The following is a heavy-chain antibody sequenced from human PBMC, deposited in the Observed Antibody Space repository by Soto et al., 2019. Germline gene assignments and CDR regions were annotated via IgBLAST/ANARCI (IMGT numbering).Heavy chain of an antibody. D-gene: IGHD4-4*01. CDR2: ISAYNGNT. CDR3: ARVSETTVTHYSYYGMDV. CDR1: GYTFPSYG. J-gene: IGHJ6*02. Sequence: AASVKVSCKASGYTFPSYGISWVRQAPGQALEWMGWISAYNGNTNYAQKLQGRVTMTTDTSTSTAYMELRSLRSDDTALYYCARVSETTVTHYSYYGMDVWGQGTTVTVS. V-gene: IGHV1-18*04.